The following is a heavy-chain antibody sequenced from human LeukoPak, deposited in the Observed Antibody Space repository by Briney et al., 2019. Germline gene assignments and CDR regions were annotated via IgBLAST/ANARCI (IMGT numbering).Heavy chain of an antibody. CDR2: ISAYNGNT. D-gene: IGHD3-9*01. CDR3: ARVSYDILTGPIRTDY. CDR1: GYTFTSYG. Sequence: GASVKVSCKASGYTFTSYGISWVRQAPGQGLEWMGWISAYNGNTNYAQKLQGRVTMTTDTSTSTAYMELRSLRSDDTAVYYCARVSYDILTGPIRTDYWGQGTLVTVSS. J-gene: IGHJ4*02. V-gene: IGHV1-18*01.